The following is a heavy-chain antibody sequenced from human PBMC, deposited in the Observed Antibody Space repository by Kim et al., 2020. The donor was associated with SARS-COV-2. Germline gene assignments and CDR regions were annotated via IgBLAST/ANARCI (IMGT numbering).Heavy chain of an antibody. J-gene: IGHJ1*01. V-gene: IGHV4-39*01. CDR2: IYYSGST. CDR1: GGSISSSSYY. Sequence: SETLSLTCTVSGGSISSSSYYWGWIRQPPGKGLEWIGSIYYSGSTYYNPSLKSRVTISVDTSKNQFSLKLSSVTAADTAVYYCVSPPQAHTYYYDSSGYWSEYFQHWGQGTLVTVSS. CDR3: VSPPQAHTYYYDSSGYWSEYFQH. D-gene: IGHD3-22*01.